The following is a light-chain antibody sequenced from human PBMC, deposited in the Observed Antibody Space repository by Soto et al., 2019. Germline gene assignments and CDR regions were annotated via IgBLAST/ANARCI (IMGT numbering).Light chain of an antibody. CDR1: DLRSYS. J-gene: IGLJ2*01. Sequence: SYELTQPPSVSVAPGQTATITCEGDDLRSYSVHWYQQRPGQAPVLVIYFDSDRPSGISERFSGSNSGNTATLSISSVEAGDEADYYCQVRDVLGHNGVTFGGGTKLTVL. CDR2: FDS. V-gene: IGLV3-21*04. CDR3: QVRDVLGHNGVT.